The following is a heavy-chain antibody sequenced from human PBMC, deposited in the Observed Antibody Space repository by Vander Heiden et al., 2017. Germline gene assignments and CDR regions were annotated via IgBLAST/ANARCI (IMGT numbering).Heavy chain of an antibody. D-gene: IGHD3-10*01. V-gene: IGHV4-34*01. J-gene: IGHJ2*01. CDR3: ARERRVEMAFRGYWYFDL. Sequence: QVQLQQWGAGLLKPSETLSLTCAVYGGSFSGYYWSWIRQPPGKGLEWIGEINHSGSTNYNPSLKSRVTISVDTSKNQFSLKLSSVTAADTAVYYCARERRVEMAFRGYWYFDLWGRGTLVTVSS. CDR2: INHSGST. CDR1: GGSFSGYY.